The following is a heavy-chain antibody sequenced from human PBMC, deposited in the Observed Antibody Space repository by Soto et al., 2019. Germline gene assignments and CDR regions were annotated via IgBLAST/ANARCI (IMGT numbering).Heavy chain of an antibody. J-gene: IGHJ6*02. V-gene: IGHV3-30*18. CDR2: ISYDGSNK. Sequence: QVQLVESGGGVVQPGRSLRLSCAASGFTFSSYGMHWVRQAPGKGLEWVAVISYDGSNKYYADSVKGRFTISRDNSKNTLYVKMNSLRAEDTVVYYCAKEFIAVAGTYYYYGMDVWGQGTTVTVSS. CDR3: AKEFIAVAGTYYYYGMDV. CDR1: GFTFSSYG. D-gene: IGHD6-19*01.